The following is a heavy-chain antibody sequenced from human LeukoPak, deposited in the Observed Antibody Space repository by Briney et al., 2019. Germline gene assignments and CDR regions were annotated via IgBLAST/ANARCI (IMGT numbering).Heavy chain of an antibody. CDR3: ARDTGYCSSTSCYHVDP. Sequence: SETLSLTCTVSGGSISSSSYYWGWIRQPPGKGLEWIGSIYYSGSTYYNPSLKSRVTISVDTSKNQFSLKLSSVTAADTAVYYCARDTGYCSSTSCYHVDPWGQGTLVTVSS. V-gene: IGHV4-39*07. D-gene: IGHD2-2*01. CDR1: GGSISSSSYY. CDR2: IYYSGST. J-gene: IGHJ5*02.